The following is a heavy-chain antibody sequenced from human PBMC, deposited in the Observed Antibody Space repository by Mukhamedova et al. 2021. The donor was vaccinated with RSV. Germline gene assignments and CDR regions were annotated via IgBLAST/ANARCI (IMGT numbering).Heavy chain of an antibody. CDR2: IYYSGSI. V-gene: IGHV4-59*08. D-gene: IGHD4-17*01. J-gene: IGHJ5*02. Sequence: GKPLEWLGYIYYSGSINYNPSLNDRLTITIDASKNQFSLTLTSVTPSDTAIYYCAKFLARSSVTWGQGIMVIVPS. CDR3: AKFLARSSVT.